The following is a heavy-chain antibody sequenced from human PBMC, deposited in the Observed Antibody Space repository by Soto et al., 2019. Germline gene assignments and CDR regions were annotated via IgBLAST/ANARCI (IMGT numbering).Heavy chain of an antibody. Sequence: PGGSLRLSCAASGFTFSSYGMHWVRQAPGKGLEWVAVISYDGSNKYYADSVKGRFTISRDNSKNTLYLQVNSLRAEDTAVYYCANGVPAAPINGMDVWGQGTTVTVSS. D-gene: IGHD2-2*01. V-gene: IGHV3-30*18. J-gene: IGHJ6*02. CDR3: ANGVPAAPINGMDV. CDR2: ISYDGSNK. CDR1: GFTFSSYG.